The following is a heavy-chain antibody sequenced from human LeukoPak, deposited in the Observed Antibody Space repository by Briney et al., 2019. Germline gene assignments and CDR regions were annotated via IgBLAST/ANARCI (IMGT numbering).Heavy chain of an antibody. CDR1: GSTFKSYG. CDR3: VRDYSNYGDYYYYMDV. Sequence: GKSLRLSCATSGSTFKSYGMHWVRQAPPKGLEWVGVGRYDGSNKYYADSVKGRFTISRDNPKNTLYLQMNSLRVEDTAVYYCVRDYSNYGDYYYYMDVWGKGTTVTVSS. D-gene: IGHD4-11*01. J-gene: IGHJ6*03. V-gene: IGHV3-33*01. CDR2: GRYDGSNK.